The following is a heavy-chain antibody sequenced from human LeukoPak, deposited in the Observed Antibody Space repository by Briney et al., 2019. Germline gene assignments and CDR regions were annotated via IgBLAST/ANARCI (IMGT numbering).Heavy chain of an antibody. CDR1: GFTFSSYS. V-gene: IGHV3-21*01. CDR2: ISSSSSYI. Sequence: KSGGSLRLSCAASGFTFSSYSMNWVRQAPGKGLEWVSSISSSSSYIYYADSVKGRFTISRDNAKNSLYLQMNSLRAEDTAVYYCARDRSIAVAGHWFDPWGQGTLVTVSS. D-gene: IGHD6-19*01. CDR3: ARDRSIAVAGHWFDP. J-gene: IGHJ5*02.